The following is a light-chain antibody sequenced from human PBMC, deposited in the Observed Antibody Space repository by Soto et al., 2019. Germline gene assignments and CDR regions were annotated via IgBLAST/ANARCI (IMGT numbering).Light chain of an antibody. CDR2: DAS. V-gene: IGKV1-5*01. CDR1: QSISSW. J-gene: IGKJ4*01. Sequence: DIQMTQSPSTLSASVGDRVTITCRASQSISSWLAWYQQTPGKAPKLLIYDASSLESGVPSRFSGSGSGTEFTLTIRSLQPDDFATYYCQQYNSYSRLTFGGGTKGDIK. CDR3: QQYNSYSRLT.